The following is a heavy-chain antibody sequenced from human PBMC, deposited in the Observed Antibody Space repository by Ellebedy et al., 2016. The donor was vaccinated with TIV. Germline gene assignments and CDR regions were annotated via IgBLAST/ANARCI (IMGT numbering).Heavy chain of an antibody. CDR1: GFTFSSYG. D-gene: IGHD1-26*01. CDR2: ISYDGSNK. CDR3: AKDGMYSGSYSGY. Sequence: GGSLRLXXAASGFTFSSYGMHWVRQAPGKGLEWVAVISYDGSNKYYADSVKGRFTISRDNSKNTLYLQMNSLRAEDTAVYYCAKDGMYSGSYSGYWGQGTLVTVSS. V-gene: IGHV3-30*18. J-gene: IGHJ4*02.